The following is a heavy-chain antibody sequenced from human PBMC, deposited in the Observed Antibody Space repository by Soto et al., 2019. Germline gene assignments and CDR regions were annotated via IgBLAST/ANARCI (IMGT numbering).Heavy chain of an antibody. D-gene: IGHD5-18*01. Sequence: PGESLKISCKGSGYSLPSYWIGWVRQMPGKGLEWMGIIYPGDSDARYSPSFQGQVTISVDKSISTAYLQWSSLKASYTATYYCPAATATRYYFYAMDVWGQGTTVTVSS. CDR1: GYSLPSYW. CDR2: IYPGDSDA. J-gene: IGHJ6*02. CDR3: PAATATRYYFYAMDV. V-gene: IGHV5-51*01.